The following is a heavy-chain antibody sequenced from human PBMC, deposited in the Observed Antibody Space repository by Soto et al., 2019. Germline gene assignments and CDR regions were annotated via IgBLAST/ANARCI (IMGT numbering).Heavy chain of an antibody. CDR1: GYTFIGYS. Sequence: ASVKVSCKASGYTFIGYSIHWVRQAPGQGLEWMGRINPNSGETNFAQTFRGRATMTTDTSISTAFMELSRLTSDDTAVYYCARGGLYSYPYWGQGTLVTVSS. CDR2: INPNSGET. CDR3: ARGGLYSYPY. V-gene: IGHV1-2*02. J-gene: IGHJ4*02. D-gene: IGHD3-16*02.